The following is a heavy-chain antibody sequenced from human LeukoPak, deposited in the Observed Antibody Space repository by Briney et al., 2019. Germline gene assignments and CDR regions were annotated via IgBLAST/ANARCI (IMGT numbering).Heavy chain of an antibody. Sequence: SETLSLTCTVSGGSISSSSYYWGWIRQPPGKGLEWIGSIYYSGSTNYNPSLKSRVTISVETSKNQFSLKLKSVTAADTAVYYCARGGYYGSGNDFRFDPWGQGTLVTVSS. CDR3: ARGGYYGSGNDFRFDP. D-gene: IGHD3-10*01. CDR2: IYYSGST. V-gene: IGHV4-39*07. J-gene: IGHJ5*02. CDR1: GGSISSSSYY.